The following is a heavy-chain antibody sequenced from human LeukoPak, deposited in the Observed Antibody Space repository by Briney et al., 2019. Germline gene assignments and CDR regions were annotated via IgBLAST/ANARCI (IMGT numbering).Heavy chain of an antibody. D-gene: IGHD3-10*01. CDR2: IYYSGST. CDR3: ARDPGYYGSGQRGAFDY. Sequence: SETLSLTCTVSGGSMRSYYWSWIRQPPGKGLEWVGYIYYSGSTNYSPSLKSRVTISVDTSKNQFSLKLSSVTAADTAMYYCARDPGYYGSGQRGAFDYWGQGTLVTVSS. J-gene: IGHJ4*02. CDR1: GGSMRSYY. V-gene: IGHV4-59*01.